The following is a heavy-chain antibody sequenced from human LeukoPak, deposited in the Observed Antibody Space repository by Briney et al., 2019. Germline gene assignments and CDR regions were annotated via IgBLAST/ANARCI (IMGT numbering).Heavy chain of an antibody. CDR1: GGSISSGSYY. CDR2: IYACGST. D-gene: IGHD2/OR15-2a*01. V-gene: IGHV4-61*02. J-gene: IGHJ5*02. Sequence: PSETLSLTCTVSGGSISSGSYYWSWIRQPAGRGLEWIGRIYACGSTNYNPSLKSRVTISVDTSKNQFSLRLNSVTAADTAMYYCAREYYSDWFDPWGQGTLVTVSS. CDR3: AREYYSDWFDP.